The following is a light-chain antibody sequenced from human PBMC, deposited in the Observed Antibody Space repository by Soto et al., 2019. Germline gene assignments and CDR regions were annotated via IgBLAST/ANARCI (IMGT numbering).Light chain of an antibody. CDR2: GAS. CDR1: QSVSSN. Sequence: EIVITQSPATLSVAPGERATLSCRASQSVSSNLAWYQQKPGQAPRLLIYGASTRATGIPASFSGSGSGKEFTLTISSLQSEDFAVYYCQQYNNWPAWTFGQGTKVEIK. J-gene: IGKJ1*01. CDR3: QQYNNWPAWT. V-gene: IGKV3-15*01.